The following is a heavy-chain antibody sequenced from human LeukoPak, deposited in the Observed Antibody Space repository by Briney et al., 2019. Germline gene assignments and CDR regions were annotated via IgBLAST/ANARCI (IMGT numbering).Heavy chain of an antibody. J-gene: IGHJ4*02. Sequence: SETLSLTCTVSGGSISSHYWSWIRQPPGKGLEWLGYIYYTGSTNYNPSFKSRVTISLDTSKTQFSLKLTSVTAADTAVYYCARQSGSGSYYYFDYWGQGTLVTVSS. D-gene: IGHD1-26*01. CDR3: ARQSGSGSYYYFDY. CDR1: GGSISSHY. CDR2: IYYTGST. V-gene: IGHV4-59*08.